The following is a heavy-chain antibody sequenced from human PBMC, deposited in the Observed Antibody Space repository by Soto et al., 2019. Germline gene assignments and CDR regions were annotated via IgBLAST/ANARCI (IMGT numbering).Heavy chain of an antibody. Sequence: GASVKVSCKASGSTFTYYGISWVRQAPGQGLEWLGWISAHKGNTNYAPKFQGRVTMTTDTTTSTAYMELRRLTSDDTAIYYCAAHVLPGFFFGSLIPMGGFGYWGQGSLVTVSS. V-gene: IGHV1-18*01. J-gene: IGHJ4*02. CDR3: AAHVLPGFFFGSLIPMGGFGY. CDR2: ISAHKGNT. CDR1: GSTFTYYG. D-gene: IGHD3-3*01.